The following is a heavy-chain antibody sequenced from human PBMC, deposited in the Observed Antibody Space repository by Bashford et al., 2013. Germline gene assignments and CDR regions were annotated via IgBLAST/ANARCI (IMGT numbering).Heavy chain of an antibody. CDR2: IYYSGST. CDR1: GGSITSSSYY. J-gene: IGHJ6*02. Sequence: SETLSLTCTVSGGSITSSSYYWGWIRQPPGKGLESIGSIYYSGSTYYNPSLKSRVTISVDTSKNQFSLKVRSVTAADTAVYYCVTCSGGSCYSTYDGIHVWGRGTTVTVSS. D-gene: IGHD2-15*01. CDR3: VTCSGGSCYSTYDGIHV. V-gene: IGHV4-39*01.